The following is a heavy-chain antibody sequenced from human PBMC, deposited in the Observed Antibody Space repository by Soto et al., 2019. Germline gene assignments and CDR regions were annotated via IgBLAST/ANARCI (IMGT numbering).Heavy chain of an antibody. V-gene: IGHV3-15*07. CDR3: TTDLARYSSSWSGLGQGH. Sequence: GGSLRLSCAASGFTFSNAWMNWVRQAPGKGLEWVGRIKSKTDGGTTDYAAPVKGRFTISRDDSKNTLYLQMNSLKTEDTAVYYCTTDLARYSSSWSGLGQGHWGQGTLVTVSS. J-gene: IGHJ4*02. CDR2: IKSKTDGGTT. CDR1: GFTFSNAW. D-gene: IGHD6-13*01.